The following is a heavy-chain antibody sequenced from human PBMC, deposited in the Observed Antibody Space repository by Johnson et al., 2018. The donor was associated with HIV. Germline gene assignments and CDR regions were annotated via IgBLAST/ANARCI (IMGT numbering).Heavy chain of an antibody. J-gene: IGHJ3*02. CDR3: AKVFKVRVAGAFDI. V-gene: IGHV3-7*03. Sequence: VQLVESGGGLVQPGGSLRLSCAASGFTFSSYWMSWVRQAPGKGLEWVANIKQDGSEKYYADSVRGRFTISRDNAKNSLYLQVNSLRADDTALYYCAKVFKVRVAGAFDIWGQGTMVTVSS. CDR1: GFTFSSYW. CDR2: IKQDGSEK. D-gene: IGHD6-19*01.